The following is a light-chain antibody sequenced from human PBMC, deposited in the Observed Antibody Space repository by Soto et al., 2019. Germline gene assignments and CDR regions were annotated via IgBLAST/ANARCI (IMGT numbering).Light chain of an antibody. Sequence: EIVLTQSPDTLSLPPGDRATLSCRASQSVGHMFLAWFQQKPGQAPRLLIFDAYRRATGIPDRFSGSGSGTNFALTISRLEPEDFALYYCHQYASSFGTFGQGTKVDIK. CDR1: QSVGHMF. CDR3: HQYASSFGT. J-gene: IGKJ1*01. CDR2: DAY. V-gene: IGKV3-20*01.